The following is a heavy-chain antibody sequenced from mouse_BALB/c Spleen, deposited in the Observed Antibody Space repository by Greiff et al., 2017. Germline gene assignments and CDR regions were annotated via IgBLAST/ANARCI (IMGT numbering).Heavy chain of an antibody. D-gene: IGHD2-1*01. CDR1: GFAFSSYD. CDR2: ISSGGGST. J-gene: IGHJ4*01. CDR3: ARQGYYGNPPYAMDY. Sequence: DVKLVESGGGLVKPGGSLKLSCAASGFAFSSYDMSWVRQTPEKRLEWVAYISSGGGSTYYPDTVKGRFTISRDNAKNTLYLQMSSLKSEDTAMYYCARQGYYGNPPYAMDYWGQGTSVTVSS. V-gene: IGHV5-12-1*01.